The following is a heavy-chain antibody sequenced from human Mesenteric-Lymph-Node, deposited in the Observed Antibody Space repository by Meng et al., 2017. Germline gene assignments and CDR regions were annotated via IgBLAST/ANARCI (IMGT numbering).Heavy chain of an antibody. CDR3: ARASERGYSFDY. CDR1: GDSVSDYF. D-gene: IGHD5-24*01. Sequence: SETLSLTCTVSGDSVSDYFCTWIRQSPGKGLEWIGYMFYSGSTDYNPSLKSRVTISVDTTKNQFSLKLNSVTAADTAVYYCARASERGYSFDYWGQGTLVTVSS. V-gene: IGHV4-59*02. J-gene: IGHJ4*02. CDR2: MFYSGST.